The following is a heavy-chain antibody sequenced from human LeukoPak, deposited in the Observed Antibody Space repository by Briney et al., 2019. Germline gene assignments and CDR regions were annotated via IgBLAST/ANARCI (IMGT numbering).Heavy chain of an antibody. CDR2: ISYDGSNK. D-gene: IGHD2-2*01. V-gene: IGHV3-30*03. Sequence: GGFLRLSCAASGFTFSSYGMHWFRKAPGKGLEGVAVISYDGSNKYYADSVKGRFTISRDNSKNTLYLQMNSLRAEDKAVYYCPTSSTSRGMDVWGKGTTVTVSS. CDR3: PTSSTSRGMDV. CDR1: GFTFSSYG. J-gene: IGHJ6*04.